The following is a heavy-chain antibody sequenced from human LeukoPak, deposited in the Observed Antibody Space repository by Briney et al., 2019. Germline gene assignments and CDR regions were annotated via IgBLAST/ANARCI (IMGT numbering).Heavy chain of an antibody. D-gene: IGHD3-10*01. V-gene: IGHV3-30*02. CDR1: GFTFSSYG. J-gene: IGHJ4*02. CDR2: IRYDGSNK. CDR3: AKDLGPYGSGSYYRPFDY. Sequence: GGSLRLSCAASGFTFSSYGMHWVRQAPGKGLEWVAFIRYDGSNKYYADSVKGRFTISRDNSKNTLYLQMNSLRAEDTAVYYCAKDLGPYGSGSYYRPFDYWGQGTLVTVSS.